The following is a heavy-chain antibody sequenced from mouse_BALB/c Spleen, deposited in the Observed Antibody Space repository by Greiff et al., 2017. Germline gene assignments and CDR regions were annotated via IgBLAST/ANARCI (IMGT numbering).Heavy chain of an antibody. Sequence: LVESGAELVKPGASVKLSCTASGFNIKDTYMHWVKQRPEQGLEWIGRIDPANGNTKYDPKFQGKATITADTSSNTAYLQLSSLTSEDTAVYYCARSGNYDYWGQGTTLTVSS. CDR2: IDPANGNT. V-gene: IGHV14-3*02. CDR1: GFNIKDTY. J-gene: IGHJ2*01. D-gene: IGHD2-1*01. CDR3: ARSGNYDY.